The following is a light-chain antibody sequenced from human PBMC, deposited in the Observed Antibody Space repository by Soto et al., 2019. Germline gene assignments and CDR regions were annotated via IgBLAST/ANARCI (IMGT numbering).Light chain of an antibody. CDR3: QKRSQWTKVT. Sequence: EIVLTQSPVTLSLSPGERATLSCRASQTISKYLAWYQQKPGQPPRLLIYDASNRATGIPARFSGSGSGTDFALTISSLEPEDFAVYYSQKRSQWTKVTFGPGNKIHIK. CDR1: QTISKY. CDR2: DAS. V-gene: IGKV3-11*01. J-gene: IGKJ3*01.